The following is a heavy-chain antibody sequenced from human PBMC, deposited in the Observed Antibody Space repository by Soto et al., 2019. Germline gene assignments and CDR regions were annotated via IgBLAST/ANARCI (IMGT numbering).Heavy chain of an antibody. V-gene: IGHV1-18*01. J-gene: IGHJ5*02. Sequence: QVQLVQSGAEVKKPGASVKVSCKASGYTFFTYGITWVRQAPGQGLEWMGWISTYDGNTDYAQKLQGRVTMTTETSTRTAYMELRSLRSDDTAVYYCARKSSSSSWFDPWGQGTLVTVSS. CDR1: GYTFFTYG. CDR2: ISTYDGNT. CDR3: ARKSSSSSWFDP. D-gene: IGHD6-6*01.